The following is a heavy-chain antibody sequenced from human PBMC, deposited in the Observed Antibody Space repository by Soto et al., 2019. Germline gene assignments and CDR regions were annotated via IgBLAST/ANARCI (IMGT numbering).Heavy chain of an antibody. CDR1: GGTFSSYA. D-gene: IGHD3-22*01. J-gene: IGHJ4*02. V-gene: IGHV1-69*12. Sequence: VQLVQCGAEVKKPGFSVKDSCKASGGTFSSYAISWVRQAPGQGLEWMGGIIPIFGTANYAQKFQGRVTITADESTGTAYMELSSLRSEDTAVYYCARAPPTYYYDSSGSNFDYWGQGTLVTVSS. CDR2: IIPIFGTA. CDR3: ARAPPTYYYDSSGSNFDY.